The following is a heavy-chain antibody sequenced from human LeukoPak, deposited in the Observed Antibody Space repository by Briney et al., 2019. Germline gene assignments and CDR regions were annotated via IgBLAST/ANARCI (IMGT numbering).Heavy chain of an antibody. D-gene: IGHD3-10*01. J-gene: IGHJ5*01. CDR1: GFTFNKYG. V-gene: IGHV3-33*01. CDR3: ARDGSGLAVRGWFDF. Sequence: GGSLRLSCVASGFTFNKYGVHWVRQAPGKGLEWVAVIWYDGRNEYYADSVKGRLAISRDNDKNTVNLQMNSLRAEDTAVYYCARDGSGLAVRGWFDFWGQGTLVTVSS. CDR2: IWYDGRNE.